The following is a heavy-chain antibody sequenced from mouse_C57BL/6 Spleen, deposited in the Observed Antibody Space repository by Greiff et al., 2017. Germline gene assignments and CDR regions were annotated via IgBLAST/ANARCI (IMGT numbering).Heavy chain of an antibody. J-gene: IGHJ1*03. CDR3: AREQEPGTTWGYFDV. D-gene: IGHD4-1*01. V-gene: IGHV5-16*01. CDR1: GFTFSDYY. Sequence: EVNLVESEGGLVQPGSSMKLSCTASGFTFSDYYMAWVRQVPEKGLEWVANINYDGSSTYYLDSLKSRFIISRENAKNILYLQMSSLKSEDTATYYCAREQEPGTTWGYFDVWGTGTTVTVSS. CDR2: INYDGSST.